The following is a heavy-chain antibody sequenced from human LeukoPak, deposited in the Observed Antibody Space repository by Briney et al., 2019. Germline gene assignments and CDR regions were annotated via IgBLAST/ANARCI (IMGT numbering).Heavy chain of an antibody. CDR2: ISSSSSTI. CDR3: ARASGSGSYYIPYYYYMDV. V-gene: IGHV3-48*01. D-gene: IGHD3-10*01. J-gene: IGHJ6*03. Sequence: GGSLRLSCAASGFTFSSYSMNWVRQAPGKGLEWVSYISSSSSTIYYADSVKGRFTISRDNAKNSLYLQMNSLRAEDTAVYYCARASGSGSYYIPYYYYMDVWGKGTTVTVPS. CDR1: GFTFSSYS.